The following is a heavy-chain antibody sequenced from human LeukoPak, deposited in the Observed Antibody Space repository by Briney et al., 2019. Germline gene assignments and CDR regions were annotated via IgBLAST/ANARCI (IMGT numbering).Heavy chain of an antibody. CDR1: GFTFRSYA. V-gene: IGHV3-23*01. Sequence: PGGSLRLSXAASGFTFRSYAMSWVRQAPGKGLEWVSAISGSGGSTYYADSVKGRFTISRDNSKNTLYLQMNSLRAEDTAVYYCAKGAGYDYVWGSYRYTGGGAFDIWGQGTMVTVSS. CDR2: ISGSGGST. D-gene: IGHD3-16*02. CDR3: AKGAGYDYVWGSYRYTGGGAFDI. J-gene: IGHJ3*02.